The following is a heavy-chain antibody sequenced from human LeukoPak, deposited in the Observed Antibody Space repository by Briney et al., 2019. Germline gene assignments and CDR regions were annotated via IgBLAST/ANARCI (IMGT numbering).Heavy chain of an antibody. J-gene: IGHJ4*02. Sequence: ASVKVSCKASGYTFTGYYIHWVRQAPGQELEWMGWINPNSGGTNYAQKFQGRVTMTRDTSISTAYMELSRLRSDDTAVYYCARVTNSYGPLPDDYWGQGTLVTVSS. CDR3: ARVTNSYGPLPDDY. CDR1: GYTFTGYY. D-gene: IGHD5-18*01. CDR2: INPNSGGT. V-gene: IGHV1-2*02.